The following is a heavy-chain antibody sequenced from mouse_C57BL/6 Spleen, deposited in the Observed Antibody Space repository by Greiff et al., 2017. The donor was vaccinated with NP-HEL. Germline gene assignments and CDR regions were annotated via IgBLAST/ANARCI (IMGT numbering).Heavy chain of an antibody. CDR3: ARNAYDGYYEYYFDY. CDR2: IDPSDSET. Sequence: VQLQQPGAELVRPGSSVKLSCKASGYTFTSYWMHWVKQRPIQGLEWIGNIDPSDSETHYNQKFKDKATLTVDKSSSTAYMQLSSLTSEDSAVYYCARNAYDGYYEYYFDYWGQGTTLTVSS. J-gene: IGHJ2*01. CDR1: GYTFTSYW. V-gene: IGHV1-52*01. D-gene: IGHD2-3*01.